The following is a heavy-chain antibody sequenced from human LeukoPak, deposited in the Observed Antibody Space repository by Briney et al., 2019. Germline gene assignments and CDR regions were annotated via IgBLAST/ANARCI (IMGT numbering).Heavy chain of an antibody. CDR1: GFTFSHYG. CDR3: AKDAQRGFDYSNSLDN. V-gene: IGHV3-33*06. CDR2: IWSDGSNR. Sequence: GTSLRLSCATSGFTFSHYGMHWVRQAPGKGLEWVAVIWSDGSNRYYGDPVKGRFTISRDNFQRTVYLQMNSLRAEDTAVYYCAKDAQRGFDYSNSLDNWGKGTLVTVSS. D-gene: IGHD4-11*01. J-gene: IGHJ4*02.